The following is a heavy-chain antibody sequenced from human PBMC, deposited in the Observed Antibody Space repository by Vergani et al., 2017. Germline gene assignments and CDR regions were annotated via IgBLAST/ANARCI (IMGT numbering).Heavy chain of an antibody. CDR2: IYYSGST. J-gene: IGHJ5*02. D-gene: IGHD6-19*01. CDR1: GGSISSSSYY. CDR3: ARDRRVAGGGFVP. V-gene: IGHV4-39*07. Sequence: QLQLQESGPGLVKPSETLSLTCTVSGGSISSSSYYWGWIRQPPGKGLEWIGSIYYSGSTYYNPSLKSRVTISVDTSKNQFSLKLSSVTAADTAVYYCARDRRVAGGGFVPWGQGTLVTVSS.